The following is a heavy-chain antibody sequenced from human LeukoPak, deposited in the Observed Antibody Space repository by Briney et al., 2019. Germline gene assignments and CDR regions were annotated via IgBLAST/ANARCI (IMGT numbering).Heavy chain of an antibody. CDR1: GGXFSSYA. V-gene: IGHV1-46*01. D-gene: IGHD3-10*01. CDR2: INPSGGST. Sequence: ASVKVSCKASGGXFSSYAISWVRQAPGQGLEWMGIINPSGGSTSYAQKFQGRVTMTRDTSTSTVYMELSSLRSEDTAVYYCARVFGADYYYYGMDVWGQGTTVTVSS. J-gene: IGHJ6*02. CDR3: ARVFGADYYYYGMDV.